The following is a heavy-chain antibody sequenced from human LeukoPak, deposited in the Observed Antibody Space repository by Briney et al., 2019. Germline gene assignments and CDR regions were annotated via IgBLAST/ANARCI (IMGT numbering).Heavy chain of an antibody. D-gene: IGHD3-10*01. J-gene: IGHJ5*01. V-gene: IGHV3-7*01. CDR2: INEDGGGR. CDR1: GFTFTSYW. Sequence: AGGSLRLSCAASGFTFTSYWMTWVRQAPGKGLEWVANINEDGGGRYYVDSVKGRFTISRDNAKNTLYLQMNSLRAEDTAVYYCAREGYYGSAALYSWGHGTLVTVSS. CDR3: AREGYYGSAALYS.